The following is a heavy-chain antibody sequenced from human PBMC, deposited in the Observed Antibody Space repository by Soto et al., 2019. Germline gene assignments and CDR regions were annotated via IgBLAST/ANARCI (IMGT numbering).Heavy chain of an antibody. CDR3: ARATECITMPCDAFDI. CDR1: GFTFSSYG. CDR2: IWYDGSNK. J-gene: IGHJ3*02. D-gene: IGHD3-10*01. Sequence: QVQLVESGGGVVQPGRSLRLSCAASGFTFSSYGMHWVRQAPGKGLEWVAVIWYDGSNKYYADSVKGRFTISRDNSKNTLYLQMNSLRAEDTAVYYCARATECITMPCDAFDIWGQGTMVTVSS. V-gene: IGHV3-33*01.